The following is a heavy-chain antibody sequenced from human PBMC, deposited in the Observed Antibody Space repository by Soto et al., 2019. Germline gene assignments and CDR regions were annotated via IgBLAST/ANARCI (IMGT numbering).Heavy chain of an antibody. CDR3: VREEEVPRGVVSLAY. CDR2: ISAYNGNT. V-gene: IGHV1-18*01. CDR1: GYTYTSYG. Sequence: APVKLSRKASGYTYTSYGLSCVRQVPGQGLEWMGWISAYNGNTKYAQKVQDRVTMTTDTPTNTAYMELRSLRSDDTAVYYCVREEEVPRGVVSLAYWGQGTLVTVSS. J-gene: IGHJ4*02. D-gene: IGHD3-10*01.